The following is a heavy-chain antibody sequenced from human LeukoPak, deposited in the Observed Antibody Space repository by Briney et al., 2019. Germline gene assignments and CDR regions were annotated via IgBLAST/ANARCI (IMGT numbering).Heavy chain of an antibody. J-gene: IGHJ3*02. D-gene: IGHD3-10*01. CDR3: AREGRGFGEVGSKIDAFDI. Sequence: GASVKVSCKASGYTFTSYAMHWVRQAPGQRLEWMGWINAGNGNTKYSQKFQGRVTITRDTSASTAYMELSSLRSEDTAVYYCAREGRGFGEVGSKIDAFDIWGQGTMVTVSS. CDR2: INAGNGNT. CDR1: GYTFTSYA. V-gene: IGHV1-3*01.